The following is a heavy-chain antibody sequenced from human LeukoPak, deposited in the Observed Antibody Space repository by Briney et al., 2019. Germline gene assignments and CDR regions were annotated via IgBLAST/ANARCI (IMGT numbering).Heavy chain of an antibody. CDR1: GFTFSSYW. CDR2: INSDGSST. Sequence: LTGGSLRLSCAASGFTFSSYWMHWVRQAPGKGLVWVSRINSDGSSTSYADSVKGRFTISRDNAKNTLYLQMNSLRAEDTAVYYCARAEYYYDSSGYVHFDYWGQGTLVTGSS. J-gene: IGHJ4*02. CDR3: ARAEYYYDSSGYVHFDY. V-gene: IGHV3-74*01. D-gene: IGHD3-22*01.